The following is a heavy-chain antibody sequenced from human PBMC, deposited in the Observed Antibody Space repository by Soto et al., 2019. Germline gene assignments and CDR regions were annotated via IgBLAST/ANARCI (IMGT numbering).Heavy chain of an antibody. D-gene: IGHD1-26*01. CDR2: ISSSSSYI. Sequence: GGSLRLSCAASGFTFSSYSMNWVRQAPGKGLEWVSSISSSSSYIYYADSVKGRFTISRGNAKNSLYLQMNSLRAEDTAVYYCALSREGYYYYGMDVWGQGTTVTVSS. V-gene: IGHV3-21*01. CDR3: ALSREGYYYYGMDV. CDR1: GFTFSSYS. J-gene: IGHJ6*02.